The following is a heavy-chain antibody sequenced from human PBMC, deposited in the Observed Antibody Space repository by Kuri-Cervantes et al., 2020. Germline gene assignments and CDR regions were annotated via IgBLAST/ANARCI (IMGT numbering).Heavy chain of an antibody. V-gene: IGHV2-26*01. CDR1: GFSLSNARMG. J-gene: IGHJ6*03. CDR2: IFSNDEK. D-gene: IGHD6-6*01. CDR3: ARGSSSHYYYYCMDV. Sequence: SGPTLVKPTETLTLTCTVSGFSLSNARMGVSWIRQPPGKALEWLAHIFSNDEKSYGTSLKSRLTISKDTSKSQVVLTMTNMDPVDTATYYCARGSSSHYYYYCMDVWGKGTTVTVSS.